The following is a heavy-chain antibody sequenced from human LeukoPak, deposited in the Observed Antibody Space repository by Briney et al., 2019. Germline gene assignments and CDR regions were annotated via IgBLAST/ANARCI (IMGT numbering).Heavy chain of an antibody. CDR2: IRSKAYGGTT. J-gene: IGHJ4*02. CDR1: EFTFSDHA. Sequence: GGSLRLSCTASEFTFSDHALTWVRQAPGKGLEWVGFIRSKAYGGTTEYAASVKGRFTISRDDSKSIAYLQMNSLKTEDTAVYYCTGSFGELTFFDYWGQGTLVTVSS. V-gene: IGHV3-49*04. CDR3: TGSFGELTFFDY. D-gene: IGHD3-10*01.